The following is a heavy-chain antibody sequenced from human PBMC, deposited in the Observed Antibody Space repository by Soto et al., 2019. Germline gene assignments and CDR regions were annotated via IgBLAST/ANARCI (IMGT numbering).Heavy chain of an antibody. Sequence: EVQLLESGGGLIHPGGSLGLSCSASGFSFKNHVMTWVRQAPGKGLEWVSSISNSDDVGFYADSVRGRFSVSRDISANTLYLEMIYLRVEDTAIYYCAKTVGATKLEDYWGQGTLVTVSS. CDR1: GFSFKNHV. J-gene: IGHJ4*02. D-gene: IGHD1-26*01. V-gene: IGHV3-23*01. CDR2: ISNSDDVG. CDR3: AKTVGATKLEDY.